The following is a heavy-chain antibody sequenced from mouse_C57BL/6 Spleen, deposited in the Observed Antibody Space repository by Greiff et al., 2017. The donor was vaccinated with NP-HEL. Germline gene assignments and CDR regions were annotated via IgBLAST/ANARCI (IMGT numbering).Heavy chain of an antibody. J-gene: IGHJ3*01. Sequence: QVQLQQPGAELVKPGASVKLSCKASGYTFTSYWMHWVKQRPGQGLEWIGMIHPNSGSTNYNEKFKSKATLTVDKSSSTAYMQLSSLTSEDSAVYYCARSADYSNYFAYWGQGTLVTVSA. CDR1: GYTFTSYW. CDR3: ARSADYSNYFAY. CDR2: IHPNSGST. D-gene: IGHD2-5*01. V-gene: IGHV1-64*01.